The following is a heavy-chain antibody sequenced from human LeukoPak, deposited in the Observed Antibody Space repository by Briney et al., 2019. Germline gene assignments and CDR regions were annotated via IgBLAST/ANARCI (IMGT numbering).Heavy chain of an antibody. Sequence: GGSLRLSCAASGFTFSSSWMNWVRQAPGKGLEWVANINQDGSEKYYVDSVKGRFTISRDNAKNSLYLQMNSLRAEDAAVYYCARAGSLWFGESKFDFWGQGTLLTVSS. D-gene: IGHD3-10*01. V-gene: IGHV3-7*01. CDR3: ARAGSLWFGESKFDF. CDR2: INQDGSEK. CDR1: GFTFSSSW. J-gene: IGHJ4*02.